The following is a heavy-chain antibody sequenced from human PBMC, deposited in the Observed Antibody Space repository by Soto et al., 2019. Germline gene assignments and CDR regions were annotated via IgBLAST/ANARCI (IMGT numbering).Heavy chain of an antibody. Sequence: QPGGYLRLSCAASGFAFGNYGIHWVRQAPGKGLEWVAVIWSDGSSKYYGDSVKGRFTISRDNSKNTVYLQMNSLRAEDTAVYYCVKDTAVAGTFDYWCQGTLVSVS. D-gene: IGHD6-19*01. CDR1: GFAFGNYG. CDR2: IWSDGSSK. CDR3: VKDTAVAGTFDY. J-gene: IGHJ4*02. V-gene: IGHV3-30*02.